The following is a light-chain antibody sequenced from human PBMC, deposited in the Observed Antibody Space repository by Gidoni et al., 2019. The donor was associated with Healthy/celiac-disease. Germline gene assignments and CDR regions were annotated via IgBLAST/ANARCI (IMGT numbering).Light chain of an antibody. CDR2: GAS. Sequence: EIVLTQYPGTLSLSPGERATLSCRASQSVSSSYLAWYQQKPVHAPRLLIYGASSRATGIPDRFSGSGSGTDFTLTISRLEPEDFAVYYCQQYGSSPYTFGQGTKLEIK. CDR3: QQYGSSPYT. V-gene: IGKV3-20*01. CDR1: QSVSSSY. J-gene: IGKJ2*01.